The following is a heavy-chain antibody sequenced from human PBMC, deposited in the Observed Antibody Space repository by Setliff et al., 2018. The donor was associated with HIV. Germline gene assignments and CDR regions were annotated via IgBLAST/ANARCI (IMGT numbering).Heavy chain of an antibody. CDR1: GISLSNAGMG. CDR3: AHQELGYCSGGSCPPPHAFDI. D-gene: IGHD2-15*01. V-gene: IGHV2-5*02. CDR2: IYWDDDK. J-gene: IGHJ3*02. Sequence: SGPTLVNPTETLTLTCSVSGISLSNAGMGVSWIRQPPGKALEWLALIYWDDDKHYSPSLKSRLTITKDTSKNQVVLTMTTMDPVDTATYYCAHQELGYCSGGSCPPPHAFDIWGQGTMVTVSS.